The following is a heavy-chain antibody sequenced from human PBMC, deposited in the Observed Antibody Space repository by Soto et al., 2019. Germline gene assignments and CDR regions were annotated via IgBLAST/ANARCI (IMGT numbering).Heavy chain of an antibody. D-gene: IGHD2-8*01. V-gene: IGHV1-18*01. CDR3: ARVIGVGWFDP. Sequence: QVQLVQSGAEVKKPGASVKVSCKASGYNFTSYGISWVRQPPGQGLEWMGWISAYNGNTNYAQKLQGRVTMTTDTSTSTASMELRSMRCADTAVEYCARVIGVGWFDPLGQGTLVTVSS. CDR1: GYNFTSYG. CDR2: ISAYNGNT. J-gene: IGHJ5*02.